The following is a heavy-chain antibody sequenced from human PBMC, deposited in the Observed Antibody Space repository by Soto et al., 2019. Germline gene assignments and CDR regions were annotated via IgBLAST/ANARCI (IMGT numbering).Heavy chain of an antibody. J-gene: IGHJ6*02. CDR2: INHSGST. V-gene: IGHV4-34*01. CDR1: GGSFSGYY. D-gene: IGHD3-9*01. Sequence: SETLSLTCAVYGGSFSGYYWSWIRQPPGKGLEWIGEINHSGSTNYNPSLKSRVTISVDTSKNQFSLKLSSVTAADTAVYYCARDPSDYDILTGHNYYYYAMDVWGQGTAVTVSS. CDR3: ARDPSDYDILTGHNYYYYAMDV.